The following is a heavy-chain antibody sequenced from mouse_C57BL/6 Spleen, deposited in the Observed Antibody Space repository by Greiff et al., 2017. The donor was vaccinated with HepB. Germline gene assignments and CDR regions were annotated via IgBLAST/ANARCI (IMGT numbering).Heavy chain of an antibody. J-gene: IGHJ4*01. CDR3: ARPGTASMDY. Sequence: VQLQQSGAELARPDASVKMSCKASGYTFTSYTMHWVKQRPGQGLEWIGYINPSSGYTKYNQKFKDKATLTADKSSSTAYMQLSSLTSEDSAVYYCARPGTASMDYWGQGTSVTVSS. CDR2: INPSSGYT. V-gene: IGHV1-4*01. CDR1: GYTFTSYT. D-gene: IGHD1-2*01.